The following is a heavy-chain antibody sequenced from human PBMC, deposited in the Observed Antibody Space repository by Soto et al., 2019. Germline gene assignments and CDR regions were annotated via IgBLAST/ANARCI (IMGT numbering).Heavy chain of an antibody. Sequence: VKVSCKASGGTFSSYAISWVRQAPGQGLEWMGGIIPIFGTANYAQKFQGRVTITADESTSTAYMELSSLRSEDTAVYYCASQPTYYYDSSGYYEANGYWGQGTLVTVSS. J-gene: IGHJ4*02. D-gene: IGHD3-22*01. CDR2: IIPIFGTA. V-gene: IGHV1-69*01. CDR3: ASQPTYYYDSSGYYEANGY. CDR1: GGTFSSYA.